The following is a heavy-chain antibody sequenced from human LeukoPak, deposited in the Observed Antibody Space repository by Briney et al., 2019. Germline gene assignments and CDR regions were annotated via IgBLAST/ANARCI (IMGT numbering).Heavy chain of an antibody. D-gene: IGHD3-3*01. CDR3: AKDSSRYDFWSGSTPY. CDR1: GFTFSSYA. CDR2: ISGSGGST. J-gene: IGHJ4*02. V-gene: IGHV3-23*01. Sequence: GGSLRLSCAASGFTFSSYAMSWVRQASGKGLEWVSAISGSGGSTYYADSVKGRFTISRDNSKNTLYLQMNSLRAEDTAVYYCAKDSSRYDFWSGSTPYWGQGTLVTVSS.